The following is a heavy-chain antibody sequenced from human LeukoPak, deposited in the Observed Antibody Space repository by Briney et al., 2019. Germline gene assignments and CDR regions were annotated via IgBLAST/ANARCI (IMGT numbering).Heavy chain of an antibody. CDR1: GFTFSIFG. CDR2: ISSDGTNK. V-gene: IGHV3-30*03. Sequence: GGSLRLSCAASGFTFSIFGMHWVRQAPGKGLEWVAIISSDGTNKDHADSVKGRFTISRDNSKNTLYLQMNSLRAEDTAVYYCARATPPADAFDIWGQGTMVTVSS. J-gene: IGHJ3*02. CDR3: ARATPPADAFDI.